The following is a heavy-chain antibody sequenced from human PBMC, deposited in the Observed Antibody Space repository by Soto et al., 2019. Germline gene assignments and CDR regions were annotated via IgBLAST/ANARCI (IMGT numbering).Heavy chain of an antibody. CDR3: AKETSPRLLIPDY. D-gene: IGHD3-22*01. CDR2: ISYDGSNK. V-gene: IGHV3-30*18. J-gene: IGHJ4*02. CDR1: GFTFSSYG. Sequence: PGGSLRLSCAASGFTFSSYGMHWVRQAPGKGLEWVAVISYDGSNKYYADSVKGRFTISRDNSKNTLYLQMNSLRAEDTAVYYCAKETSPRLLIPDYWGQGTLVTVSS.